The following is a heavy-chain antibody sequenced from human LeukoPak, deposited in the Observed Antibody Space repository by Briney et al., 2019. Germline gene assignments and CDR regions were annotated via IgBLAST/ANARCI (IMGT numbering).Heavy chain of an antibody. CDR1: GFTVSSNY. D-gene: IGHD3-10*02. CDR3: AELGITMIGGV. J-gene: IGHJ6*04. CDR2: IYSGGST. Sequence: GGSLRLSCAASGFTVSSNYMSWVRQAPGKGLAWVSLIYSGGSTYYADSVKGRFTISRDNAKNSLYLQMNSLRAEDTAVYYCAELGITMIGGVWGKGTTVTISS. V-gene: IGHV3-66*01.